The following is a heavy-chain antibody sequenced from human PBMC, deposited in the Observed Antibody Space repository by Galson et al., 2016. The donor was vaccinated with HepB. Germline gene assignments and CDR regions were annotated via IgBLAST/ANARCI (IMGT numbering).Heavy chain of an antibody. V-gene: IGHV3-53*01. D-gene: IGHD2-2*01. CDR3: ATSPSRGV. J-gene: IGHJ6*02. CDR2: IYSGGSI. Sequence: RQAPGKGLEGVSVIYSGGSIQYADSAKGRFTISRDNSKNTLYLQMNSLRAEDTAVYYCATSPSRGVWGQGTTVTVSS.